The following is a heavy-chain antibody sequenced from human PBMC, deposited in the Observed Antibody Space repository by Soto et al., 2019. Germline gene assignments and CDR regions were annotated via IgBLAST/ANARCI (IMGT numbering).Heavy chain of an antibody. V-gene: IGHV3-23*01. J-gene: IGHJ4*02. D-gene: IGHD3-10*01. CDR1: GFTVSNNY. CDR3: ARGFSAGKGSPPDY. Sequence: PGGSLRLSCAVSGFTVSNNYMTWVRQAPGKGLEWVSGLNGSGGSTSSADSVKGRFAISRDNSKNTLYLQMNSLRDGDTAVYYCARGFSAGKGSPPDYWGQGTLVTVSS. CDR2: LNGSGGST.